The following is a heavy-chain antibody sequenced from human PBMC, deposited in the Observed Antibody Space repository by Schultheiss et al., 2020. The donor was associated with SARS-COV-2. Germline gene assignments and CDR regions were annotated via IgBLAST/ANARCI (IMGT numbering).Heavy chain of an antibody. Sequence: GGSLRLSCAASGFTFSDYSMNWVRQAPGKGLEWVAVIWYDGRNKYYADSVEGRFTISRDNSKNTLYLQMNSLRAEDTALYYCAKDISYSGSFGVGYWGQGTLVTVSS. D-gene: IGHD1-26*01. CDR3: AKDISYSGSFGVGY. CDR1: GFTFSDYS. CDR2: IWYDGRNK. V-gene: IGHV3-30*02. J-gene: IGHJ4*02.